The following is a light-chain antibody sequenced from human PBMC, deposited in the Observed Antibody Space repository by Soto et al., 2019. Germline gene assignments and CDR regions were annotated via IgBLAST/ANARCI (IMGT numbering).Light chain of an antibody. Sequence: IVLTQSPATLSLSPGERATLSCRASQSVSTSLAWYQQKPGQAPRLLIYDASNRATGIPARFSGSGSGTDFTLTISSLEPEDFAVYYCQQRSNWWTFGQGTKVEIK. CDR2: DAS. J-gene: IGKJ1*01. CDR1: QSVSTS. V-gene: IGKV3-11*01. CDR3: QQRSNWWT.